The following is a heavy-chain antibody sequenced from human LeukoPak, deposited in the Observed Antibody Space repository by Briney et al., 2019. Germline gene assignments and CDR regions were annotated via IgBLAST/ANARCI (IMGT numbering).Heavy chain of an antibody. CDR2: IYKTGST. V-gene: IGHV4-31*03. CDR1: GDSITSGGYY. CDR3: ARDVLR. J-gene: IGHJ4*02. Sequence: SQTLSLTCTVSGDSITSGGYYWSWIRQRPGKGLEWIGYIYKTGSTYYNPSLKSRVTMSVDTSRNQFSLKVNSVTAADTAAYYCARDVLRWGQGTLVTVPS.